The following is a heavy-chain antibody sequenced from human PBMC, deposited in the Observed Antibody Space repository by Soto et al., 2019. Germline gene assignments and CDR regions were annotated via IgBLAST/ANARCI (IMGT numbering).Heavy chain of an antibody. CDR1: GGSVSSGSYY. V-gene: IGHV4-61*01. CDR3: ARAHYYDSSGYYYFDY. Sequence: SDTLSLTCTVSGGSVSSGSYYWSWIRQPPGKGLEWIGYIYYSGSTNYNPSLKSRVTISVDTSKNQFSLKLSSVTAADTAVYYCARAHYYDSSGYYYFDYWGQGTLVTVSS. CDR2: IYYSGST. J-gene: IGHJ4*02. D-gene: IGHD3-22*01.